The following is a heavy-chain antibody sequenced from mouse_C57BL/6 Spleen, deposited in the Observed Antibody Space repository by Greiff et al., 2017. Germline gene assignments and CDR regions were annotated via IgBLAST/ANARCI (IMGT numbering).Heavy chain of an antibody. CDR3: ARSMDYYAMDY. V-gene: IGHV1-42*01. CDR2: INPSTGGT. D-gene: IGHD1-1*02. CDR1: GYSFTGYY. J-gene: IGHJ4*01. Sequence: VQLKQSGPELVKPGASVKISCKASGYSFTGYYMNWVKQSPEKSLEWIGEINPSTGGTTYNQKFKSKATLTVDKSSSTAYMQLKSLTSEDSAVYYCARSMDYYAMDYWGKGTSVTVSS.